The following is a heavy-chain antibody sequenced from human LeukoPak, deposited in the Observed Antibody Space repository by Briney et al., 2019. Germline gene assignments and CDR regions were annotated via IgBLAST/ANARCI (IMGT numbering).Heavy chain of an antibody. CDR3: VRVRDGYNDAYDI. J-gene: IGHJ3*02. CDR2: INPSGGST. V-gene: IGHV1-46*01. CDR1: GFTFTNYN. Sequence: ASVKVSCKASGFTFTNYNLHWVRQAPGQRLEWMGIINPSGGSTNYAQNYQGRVTMTRDTSTSTVYMELSSLRSEDTAVYYCVRVRDGYNDAYDIWGQGTMVTVPS. D-gene: IGHD5-24*01.